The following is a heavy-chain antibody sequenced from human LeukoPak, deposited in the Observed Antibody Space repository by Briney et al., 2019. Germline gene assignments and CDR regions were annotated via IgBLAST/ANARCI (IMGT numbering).Heavy chain of an antibody. CDR1: GGSISSGGYY. CDR3: ARSELLWFGGVNSGFDY. Sequence: SETLSLTCTVSGGSISSGGYYWSWIRQHPGKGLEWIGYIYYSGSTYYNPSLKSRVTISVDTSKNQFSLKLSSVTAADTAVYYCARSELLWFGGVNSGFDYWGQGTLVTVSS. D-gene: IGHD3-10*01. V-gene: IGHV4-31*03. J-gene: IGHJ4*02. CDR2: IYYSGST.